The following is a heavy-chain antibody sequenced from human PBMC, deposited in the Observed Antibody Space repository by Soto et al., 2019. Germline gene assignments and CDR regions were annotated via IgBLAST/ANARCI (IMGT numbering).Heavy chain of an antibody. CDR1: DLSFSNAY. J-gene: IGHJ4*02. Sequence: EVQLVESGGGLVKPGESLRLSCAASDLSFSNAYINWVRQAPGKGLEWVGRIKSKTDGGTIDYAAPVKGRFIISRDDSSNTVYLQMSSLETEGTAVYYCATRGALGYWGQGTLVTVSS. D-gene: IGHD2-15*01. CDR3: ATRGALGY. V-gene: IGHV3-15*07. CDR2: IKSKTDGGTI.